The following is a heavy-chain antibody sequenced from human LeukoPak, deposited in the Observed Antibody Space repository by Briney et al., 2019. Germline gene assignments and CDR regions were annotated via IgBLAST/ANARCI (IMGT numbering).Heavy chain of an antibody. D-gene: IGHD3-22*01. V-gene: IGHV4-4*07. J-gene: IGHJ4*02. CDR1: GGSISSYY. CDR3: ARDGDYYDSSGSFDS. Sequence: RTSETLSLTCTVSGGSISSYYWSWIRQPAGKGLEWIGRIYTSGSTNYNPSLKSRVTMSVDTSKNQFFLKLSSVTAADTAVYYCARDGDYYDSSGSFDSWGQGTLVTVSS. CDR2: IYTSGST.